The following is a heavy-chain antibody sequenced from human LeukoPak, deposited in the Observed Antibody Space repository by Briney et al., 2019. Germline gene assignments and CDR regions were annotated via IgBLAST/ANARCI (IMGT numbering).Heavy chain of an antibody. CDR3: ARGGRGVAEDAFDI. CDR2: ITNSGATI. V-gene: IGHV3-11*01. D-gene: IGHD2-8*01. J-gene: IGHJ3*02. CDR1: EFTFSDYY. Sequence: GGSLRLSCAASEFTFSDYYMTWIRQAPGRGLEWISYITNSGATIYAASVKGRFTISRDNAKKSLYLQMNSLRAEDTAVYYCARGGRGVAEDAFDIWGQGTLVTVSS.